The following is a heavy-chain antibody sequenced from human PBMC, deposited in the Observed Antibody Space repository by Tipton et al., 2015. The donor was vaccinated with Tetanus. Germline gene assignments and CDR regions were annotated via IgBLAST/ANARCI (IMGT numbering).Heavy chain of an antibody. D-gene: IGHD6-19*01. Sequence: TLSLTCNVSGGSITSYYWSWIRQRPGRGLEWVGYVHYTGKDNYSPSLRSRVTLSVDTSKNQFSLNLSSVTAADTAVYYCARIGWPQQNKPAFDIWGQGTVVTVSS. CDR1: GGSITSYY. J-gene: IGHJ3*02. CDR3: ARIGWPQQNKPAFDI. V-gene: IGHV4-59*13. CDR2: VHYTGKD.